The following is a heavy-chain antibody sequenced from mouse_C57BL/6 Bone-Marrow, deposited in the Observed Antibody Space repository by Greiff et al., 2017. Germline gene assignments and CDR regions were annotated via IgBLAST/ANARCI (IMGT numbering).Heavy chain of an antibody. CDR1: GYAFTNYL. CDR3: ARGKGHYYGSSYVIWDPFAY. CDR2: INPGSGGT. J-gene: IGHJ3*01. Sequence: QVHVKQSGAELVRPGTSVKVSCKASGYAFTNYLIEWVKQRPGQGLEWIGVINPGSGGTNYNEKFKGKATLTADKSSSTAYMQLSSLTSEESAVYFCARGKGHYYGSSYVIWDPFAYWGQGTLVTVSA. D-gene: IGHD1-1*01. V-gene: IGHV1-54*01.